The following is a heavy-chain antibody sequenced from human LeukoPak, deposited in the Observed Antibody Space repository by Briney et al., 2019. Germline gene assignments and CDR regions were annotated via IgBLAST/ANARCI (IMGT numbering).Heavy chain of an antibody. V-gene: IGHV3-74*01. D-gene: IGHD3-10*01. CDR1: GFTLTTYR. Sequence: GGSLRLSCVASGFTLTTYRMHWVRQAPGKGLVWVSLINTDGSSTSYADSVKGRFTVSRDNSKNTLYLQMDSLRAEDTAVYYCARERGFNYFDYWGQGTLVTVSS. J-gene: IGHJ4*02. CDR3: ARERGFNYFDY. CDR2: INTDGSST.